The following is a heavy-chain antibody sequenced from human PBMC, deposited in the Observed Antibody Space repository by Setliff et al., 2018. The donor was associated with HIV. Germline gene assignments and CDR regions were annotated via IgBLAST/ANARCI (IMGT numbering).Heavy chain of an antibody. CDR3: ARGALLAVFDFDH. J-gene: IGHJ4*01. CDR2: INVGNGDT. D-gene: IGHD3-10*01. V-gene: IGHV1-3*01. CDR1: GYTFTTYS. Sequence: ASVKVSCKASGYTFTTYSLHWVRQAPGQSLEWMGWINVGNGDTKYSQDLQGRITITRDTSANTAYMELSHLRSGDTAVYFCARGALLAVFDFDHWGHGTLVTVSS.